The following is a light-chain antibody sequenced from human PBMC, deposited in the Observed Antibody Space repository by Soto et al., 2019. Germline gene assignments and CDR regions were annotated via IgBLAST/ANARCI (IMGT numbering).Light chain of an antibody. V-gene: IGKV1-39*01. CDR3: QQSYSTPRT. J-gene: IGKJ1*01. Sequence: DIQMTQSPSSLSASVGDRVTITCQASQSISSYLNWYQQKPGKAPNLLIYAASSLQSGVPSRFSGSGSETDFTLTISSLQPEDFATYYCQQSYSTPRTFGQGTKVDIK. CDR1: QSISSY. CDR2: AAS.